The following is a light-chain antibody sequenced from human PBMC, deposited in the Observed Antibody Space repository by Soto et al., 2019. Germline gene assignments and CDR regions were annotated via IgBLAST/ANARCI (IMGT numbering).Light chain of an antibody. Sequence: DIRMTQSPSTLSATVGDRVTITCRASQSISGWLAWYQQKPGKAPNLLIYKASTLESGVPSRFSGSGSGTEFTLTISSLQPDDFATYYCQQYNSYSITFGQGTRLE. V-gene: IGKV1-5*03. CDR2: KAS. J-gene: IGKJ5*01. CDR1: QSISGW. CDR3: QQYNSYSIT.